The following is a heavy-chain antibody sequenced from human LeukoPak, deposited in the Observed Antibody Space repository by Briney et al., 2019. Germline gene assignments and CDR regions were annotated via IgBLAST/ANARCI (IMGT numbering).Heavy chain of an antibody. V-gene: IGHV1-18*01. D-gene: IGHD6-6*01. Sequence: GASVKVSCKASGYTFTSYGISWVRQAPGQGLEWMGWISAYNGNTNYAQKLQGRVTMTTDTSTSTAYMELRSLRSDDTAVYYCARDLRDRIAARHYFDYWGQGALVTVSS. J-gene: IGHJ4*02. CDR2: ISAYNGNT. CDR3: ARDLRDRIAARHYFDY. CDR1: GYTFTSYG.